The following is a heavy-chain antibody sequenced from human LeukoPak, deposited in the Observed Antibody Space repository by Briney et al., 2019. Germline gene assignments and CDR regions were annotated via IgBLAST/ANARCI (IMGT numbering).Heavy chain of an antibody. CDR2: INDSGSA. Sequence: SETLSLTCAVYGGSFSDYHWTWIRQSPGKGLDWMGEINDSGSALYNPSLMNRITISVDMSKNHFSLDLTSVTAADTGVYYCGRGPHPHWPPMQNWGQGSLVTVSS. CDR1: GGSFSDYH. CDR3: GRGPHPHWPPMQN. V-gene: IGHV4-34*01. D-gene: IGHD2-2*01. J-gene: IGHJ4*02.